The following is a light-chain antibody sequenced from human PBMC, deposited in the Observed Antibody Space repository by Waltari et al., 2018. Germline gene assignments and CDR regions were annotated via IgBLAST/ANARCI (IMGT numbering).Light chain of an antibody. CDR2: KAS. CDR1: ENVNNY. CDR3: QHNYGTPYS. J-gene: IGKJ2*03. Sequence: DIQMTQSPSPLSASVGDRVTITCRASENVNNYLNWYQQKPGKAPKLLIYKASTLQSGVPSRFSGSGSGTDYTFTISSLQSEDVATYYCQHNYGTPYSFGQGTKVEIK. V-gene: IGKV1-39*01.